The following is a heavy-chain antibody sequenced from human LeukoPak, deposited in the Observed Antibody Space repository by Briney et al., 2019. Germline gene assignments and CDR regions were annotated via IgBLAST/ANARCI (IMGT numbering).Heavy chain of an antibody. D-gene: IGHD3-22*01. J-gene: IGHJ5*02. Sequence: ASVKVSCKASGGTFSSYAISWVRQAPGQGLEWMGGIIPIFGTANYAQKFQGRVTITADESTSTAYMELSSLRSEDTAVYYCARDLYYYDSSGYLIWFDPWGQGTLVTVSS. CDR2: IIPIFGTA. CDR1: GGTFSSYA. CDR3: ARDLYYYDSSGYLIWFDP. V-gene: IGHV1-69*13.